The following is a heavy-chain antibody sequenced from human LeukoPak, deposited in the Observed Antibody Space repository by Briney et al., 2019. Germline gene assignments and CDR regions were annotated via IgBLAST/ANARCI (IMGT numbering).Heavy chain of an antibody. J-gene: IGHJ4*02. V-gene: IGHV3-48*04. CDR2: ISSSGSTI. Sequence: GGSLRLSCAASGFTFSSYAMSWVRQAPGKGLEWVSYISSSGSTIYYADSVKGRFTISRDNAKNSLYLQMNSLRAEDTAVYYCAGGYYDSSGRGGDYWGQGTLVTVSS. CDR3: AGGYYDSSGRGGDY. CDR1: GFTFSSYA. D-gene: IGHD3-22*01.